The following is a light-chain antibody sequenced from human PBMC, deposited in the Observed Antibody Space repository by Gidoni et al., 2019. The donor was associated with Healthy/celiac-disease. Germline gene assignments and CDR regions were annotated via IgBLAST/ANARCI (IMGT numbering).Light chain of an antibody. CDR3: QWSYSTPPYT. Sequence: DIQMTQSPSSLSASVGDRVTITCRESQSISSYLNWYQQNPRKAPKLLIYAASSLQSGVPSRFSGSGTGTEFTLTISSLQPEDVATYYYQWSYSTPPYTFGQGTKLEIK. J-gene: IGKJ2*01. CDR2: AAS. CDR1: QSISSY. V-gene: IGKV1-39*01.